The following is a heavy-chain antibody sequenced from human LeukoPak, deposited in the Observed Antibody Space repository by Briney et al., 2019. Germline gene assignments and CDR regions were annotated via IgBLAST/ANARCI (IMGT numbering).Heavy chain of an antibody. Sequence: GGSLTLSCAASGSTFSSYAMTWVRQAPGKGLEWVSVISGSGGSTYYADSVKGRFTISRDNSKNTLYLQMNSLRAEDTAVYYCAKDHLAAAGPPFDYWGQGTLVTVSS. D-gene: IGHD6-13*01. V-gene: IGHV3-23*01. J-gene: IGHJ4*02. CDR3: AKDHLAAAGPPFDY. CDR2: ISGSGGST. CDR1: GSTFSSYA.